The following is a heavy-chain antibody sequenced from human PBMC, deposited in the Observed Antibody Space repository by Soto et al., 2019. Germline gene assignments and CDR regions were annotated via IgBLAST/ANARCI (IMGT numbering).Heavy chain of an antibody. CDR1: GGSISSGGYS. D-gene: IGHD4-17*01. CDR3: ASYYGDYGVFDY. V-gene: IGHV4-30-2*01. Sequence: QLQLQESGSGLVKPSQTLSLTCAVSGGSISSGGYSWSWIRQPPGKGLEWLGYIYHSGSTYYNPSLKSRGTISVDRSKDQFSLKLSSVTAADTAVYYGASYYGDYGVFDYWGQGTLVTVSS. J-gene: IGHJ4*02. CDR2: IYHSGST.